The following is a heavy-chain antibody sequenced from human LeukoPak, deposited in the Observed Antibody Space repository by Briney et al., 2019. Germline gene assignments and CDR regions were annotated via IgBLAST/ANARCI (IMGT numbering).Heavy chain of an antibody. Sequence: GGSLRLSCAASGFTFNNYRMSWVRQAPGKGLEWVANIKQDASEEYYVDSVKGRFTISRDNAKNSLYLQMNSLRAEDTAVYYCAKAPLAYYYDSSAQGDFDYWGQGTLVTVSS. CDR2: IKQDASEE. J-gene: IGHJ4*02. V-gene: IGHV3-7*03. CDR3: AKAPLAYYYDSSAQGDFDY. D-gene: IGHD3-22*01. CDR1: GFTFNNYR.